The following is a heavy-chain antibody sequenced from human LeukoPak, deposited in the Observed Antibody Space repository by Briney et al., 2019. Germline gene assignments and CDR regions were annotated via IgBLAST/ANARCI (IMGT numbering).Heavy chain of an antibody. CDR3: ARDSWALGSGSSYYYYYMDV. Sequence: SVKVSCKASGGTFSSYAISWVRQAPGQGLEWMGGIIPIFGTANYAQKFQGRVTITADKSTSTAYMELSSLRSEDTAVYYCARDSWALGSGSSYYYYYMDVWGKGTTVTVSS. J-gene: IGHJ6*03. CDR2: IIPIFGTA. CDR1: GGTFSSYA. D-gene: IGHD3-10*02. V-gene: IGHV1-69*06.